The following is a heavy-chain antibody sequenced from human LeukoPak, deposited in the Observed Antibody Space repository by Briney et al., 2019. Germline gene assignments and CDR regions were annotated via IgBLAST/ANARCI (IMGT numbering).Heavy chain of an antibody. CDR1: GGSFSGYY. CDR2: INHSGST. V-gene: IGHV4-34*01. CDR3: ARGNEVHYDFWSGTYFDY. D-gene: IGHD3-3*01. Sequence: PSETLSLTCVVYGGSFSGYYWSWIRQPPGKGLEWIGEINHSGSTNYNPSLKRRVTISVDTSKNQFSLKLTSVTAAGTAVYYCARGNEVHYDFWSGTYFDYWGQGTLVTVSS. J-gene: IGHJ4*02.